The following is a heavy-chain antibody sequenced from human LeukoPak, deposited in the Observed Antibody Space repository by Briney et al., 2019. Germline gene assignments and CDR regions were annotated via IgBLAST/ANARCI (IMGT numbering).Heavy chain of an antibody. CDR3: ARRPGN. D-gene: IGHD1-14*01. V-gene: IGHV3-53*01. Sequence: AGGSLRLSCVASGFAVGRNYMSWVRQAPGKGLECVSLIYSGGAIRYADSVKGRFTISRDSSKNTLFLQMNDLTVEDTARYYCARRPGNWGQGILVTVSS. J-gene: IGHJ4*02. CDR2: IYSGGAI. CDR1: GFAVGRNY.